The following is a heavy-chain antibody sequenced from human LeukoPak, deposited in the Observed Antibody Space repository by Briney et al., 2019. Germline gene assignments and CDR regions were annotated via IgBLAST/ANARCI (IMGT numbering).Heavy chain of an antibody. CDR3: ARGGKYSYGLWFH. V-gene: IGHV4-31*03. J-gene: IGHJ4*02. D-gene: IGHD5-18*01. Sequence: SETLSLTCTVSGGSISSGGYYWSWIRQHPGKGLEWIEYIYYSGSTYYNPSLKSRVTISVDTSKNQFSLKLSSVTAADTAVYYCARGGKYSYGLWFHWGQGTLVTVSS. CDR2: IYYSGST. CDR1: GGSISSGGYY.